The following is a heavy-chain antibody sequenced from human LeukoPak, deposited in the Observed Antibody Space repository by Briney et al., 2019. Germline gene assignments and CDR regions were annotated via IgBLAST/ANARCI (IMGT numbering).Heavy chain of an antibody. CDR2: IKSKADGETT. J-gene: IGHJ4*02. CDR1: GFTVSSNY. D-gene: IGHD2-2*01. Sequence: GGSLRLSCAASGFTVSSNYMSWVRQAPGKGLEWVGRIKSKADGETTDYAAPVRGRFTISRNDSKNTLFLEMNSLKTEDTAVYYCTTHPPAGYCTSTTCYVSYFFDYWGQGTLVTVSS. V-gene: IGHV3-15*01. CDR3: TTHPPAGYCTSTTCYVSYFFDY.